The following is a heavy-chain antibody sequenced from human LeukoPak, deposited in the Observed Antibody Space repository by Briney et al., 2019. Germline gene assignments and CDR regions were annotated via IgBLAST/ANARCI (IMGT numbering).Heavy chain of an antibody. V-gene: IGHV3-48*03. CDR1: GFTFSSYE. CDR2: ISSSGSTI. D-gene: IGHD4-17*01. Sequence: GGSLRLSCAASGFTFSSYEMNWVRQAPGKGLEWVSYISSSGSTIYYADSVKGRFTISRDNAKNSLYLQMNSLRAEDTAVYYCARDKEFYGYYAPTDAFDIWGQGTMVTVSS. J-gene: IGHJ3*02. CDR3: ARDKEFYGYYAPTDAFDI.